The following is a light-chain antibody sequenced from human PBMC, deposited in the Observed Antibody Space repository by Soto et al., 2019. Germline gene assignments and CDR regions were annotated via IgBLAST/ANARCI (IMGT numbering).Light chain of an antibody. CDR3: SSYTNNTLV. V-gene: IGLV2-14*01. CDR2: EVS. CDR1: SSDVGGYMY. J-gene: IGLJ2*01. Sequence: QSALTQPASVSGSPGQSITISCTGTSSDVGGYMYVSWYQQHPGKVPKLMIYEVSNRPSGVSIRFSGSKSGNTASLTISGLQAEDEADYYCSSYTNNTLVFGGGTKVTVL.